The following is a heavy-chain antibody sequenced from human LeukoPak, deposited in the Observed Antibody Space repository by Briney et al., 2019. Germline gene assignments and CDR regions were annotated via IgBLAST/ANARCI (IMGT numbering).Heavy chain of an antibody. CDR1: GFTLNNYW. CDR2: ANSDGSSS. J-gene: IGHJ6*02. Sequence: PGRSLRLSCVASGFTLNNYWIHWVRQAPGKGLVWVSRANSDGSSSTYADSVKGRFTISRDNSKNTLYLQMNSLRAEDTAVYYCAKGLSVAGTDYYYGMDVWGQGTTVTVSS. V-gene: IGHV3-74*01. CDR3: AKGLSVAGTDYYYGMDV. D-gene: IGHD6-19*01.